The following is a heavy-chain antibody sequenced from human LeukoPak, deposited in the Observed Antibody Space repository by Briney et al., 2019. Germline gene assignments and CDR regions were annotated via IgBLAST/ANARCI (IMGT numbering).Heavy chain of an antibody. CDR2: IYYSGST. D-gene: IGHD3-10*02. J-gene: IGHJ4*02. CDR3: ARDLRGITMLGY. V-gene: IGHV4-59*11. Sequence: SETLSLTCTVSGGSISSHYWSWIRQPPGKRLEWIGYIYYSGSTNYNPSLKSRVTISVDTSKNQFSLKLSSVTAADTAVYYCARDLRGITMLGYWGQGTLVTVSS. CDR1: GGSISSHY.